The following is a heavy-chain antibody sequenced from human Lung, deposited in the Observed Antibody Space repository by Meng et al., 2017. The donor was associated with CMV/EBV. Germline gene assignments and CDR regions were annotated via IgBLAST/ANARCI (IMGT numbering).Heavy chain of an antibody. CDR1: GYTFTSYY. Sequence: XVKVSYXASGYTFTSYYMHWVRQAPGQGLEWMGIINPSGGSTSYAQKFQGRVTMTRDTSTSTVYMELSSLRSEDTAVYYCARFVGSSSNRDFFYYYGMDVWGQGITVTVSS. D-gene: IGHD6-6*01. J-gene: IGHJ6*02. CDR2: INPSGGST. CDR3: ARFVGSSSNRDFFYYYGMDV. V-gene: IGHV1-46*01.